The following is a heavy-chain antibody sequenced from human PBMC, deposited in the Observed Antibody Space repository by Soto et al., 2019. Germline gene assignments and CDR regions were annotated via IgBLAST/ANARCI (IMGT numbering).Heavy chain of an antibody. V-gene: IGHV6-1*01. Sequence: SLSLTCAISGDRVSINRVAWNWIMKSPSRRLEWLGRTYYMSKWYHAYSESVKSRITIDRETSTNQFSLQLKSVTPEHTAVYYCVRNTGSGSGWYGIWGQGTQVTFNS. CDR1: GDRVSINRVA. CDR2: TYYMSKWYH. J-gene: IGHJ4*02. D-gene: IGHD6-19*01. CDR3: VRNTGSGSGWYGI.